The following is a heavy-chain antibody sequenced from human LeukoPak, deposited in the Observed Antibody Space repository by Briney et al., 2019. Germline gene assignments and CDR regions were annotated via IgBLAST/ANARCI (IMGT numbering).Heavy chain of an antibody. CDR1: GYTFTGYY. D-gene: IGHD3-3*01. CDR2: INPNSGGT. J-gene: IGHJ4*02. V-gene: IGHV1-2*02. Sequence: GASVKVSCKASGYTFTGYYMHWVRQAPGQGLEWMGWINPNSGGTNYAQKFQGRVTMTRDTSISTAYMELSRLRSDDTAVYYYARDRRFLEWLLPLDYWGQGTLVTVSS. CDR3: ARDRRFLEWLLPLDY.